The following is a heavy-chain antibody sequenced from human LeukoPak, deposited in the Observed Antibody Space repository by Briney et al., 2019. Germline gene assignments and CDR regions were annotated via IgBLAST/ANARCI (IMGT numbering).Heavy chain of an antibody. D-gene: IGHD3-10*01. CDR1: GFTFSSYT. CDR2: ISGSGGST. CDR3: AKRGYYFDY. V-gene: IGHV3-23*01. Sequence: WESLTLSCAASGFTFSSYTTSWIRQAPGKGLEWVSAISGSGGSTYYADSVKGRFTISRDNSKNTLYLQMNSLRAEDTAVYYCAKRGYYFDYWGQGTLVTVPS. J-gene: IGHJ4*02.